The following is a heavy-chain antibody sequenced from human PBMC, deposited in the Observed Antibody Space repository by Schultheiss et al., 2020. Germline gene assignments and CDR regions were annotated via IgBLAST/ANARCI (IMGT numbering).Heavy chain of an antibody. CDR3: TTGLEGILSMDV. V-gene: IGHV3-23*01. CDR2: ISGSGGST. J-gene: IGHJ6*02. CDR1: GFTFSSYD. D-gene: IGHD2-15*01. Sequence: GGSLRLSCAASGFTFSSYDMHWVRQATGKGLEWVSAISGSGGSTYYADSVKGRFTISRDNSKNTLYLKMNSLKTEDTAVYYCTTGLEGILSMDVWGQGTTVTVSS.